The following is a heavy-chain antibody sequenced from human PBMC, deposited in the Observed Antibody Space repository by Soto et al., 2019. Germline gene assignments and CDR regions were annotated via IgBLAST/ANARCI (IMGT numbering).Heavy chain of an antibody. J-gene: IGHJ4*02. V-gene: IGHV1-2*02. D-gene: IGHD1-1*01. CDR1: GYTFSGFY. Sequence: ASVKVSCKASGYTFSGFYMHWVRQAPGQGLEWMGWINPNSGGTKSAEKFQGRVTMTRDTSISTAYMELSRLTSDDTAVYYCARDPEYLSDATAFPESASFDYWGQGTLVTVS. CDR2: INPNSGGT. CDR3: ARDPEYLSDATAFPESASFDY.